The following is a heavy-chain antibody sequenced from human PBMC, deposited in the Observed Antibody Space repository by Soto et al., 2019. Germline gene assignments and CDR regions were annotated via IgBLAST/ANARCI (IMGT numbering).Heavy chain of an antibody. CDR2: IYYSGST. D-gene: IGHD1-20*01. J-gene: IGHJ6*02. CDR1: VDSITRGGQF. CDR3: ARDHGLTGHKGGMDV. V-gene: IGHV4-31*03. Sequence: PSETLSLTCTFSVDSITRGGQFCSWVRQRPWKGLEWIGYIYYSGSTYYNPSLQSRLTISVDTSKNQFSLKLISVTAADTAGYCCARDHGLTGHKGGMDVWGQGTTVNVSS.